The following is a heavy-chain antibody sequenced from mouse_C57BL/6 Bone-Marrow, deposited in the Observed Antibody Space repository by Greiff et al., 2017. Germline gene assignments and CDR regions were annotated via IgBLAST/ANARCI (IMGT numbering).Heavy chain of an antibody. J-gene: IGHJ3*01. V-gene: IGHV10-1*01. CDR3: VRHGMRNSAWFAY. CDR2: IRSKSNNYAT. D-gene: IGHD2-1*01. CDR1: GFSFNTYA. Sequence: EVMLVESGGGLVQPKGSLKLSCAASGFSFNTYAMNWVRQAPGKGLEWVARIRSKSNNYATYYADSVKDRFTISRDDSESMLYLQMNNLKTEDTAMYYCVRHGMRNSAWFAYWGQGTLVTVSA.